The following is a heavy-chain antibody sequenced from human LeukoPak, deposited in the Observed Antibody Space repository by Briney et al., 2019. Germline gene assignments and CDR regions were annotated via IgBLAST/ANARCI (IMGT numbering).Heavy chain of an antibody. CDR3: ARVSSIAAAGYRSWFDP. CDR2: INTNTGNP. J-gene: IGHJ5*02. CDR1: GGTFSSYA. V-gene: IGHV7-4-1*02. Sequence: ASVKVSCKASGGTFSSYAISWVRQAPGQGLEWMGWINTNTGNPTYAQDFTGRFVFSLDTSVSTAYLQISSLKAEDTAVYYCARVSSIAAAGYRSWFDPWGQGTLVTVSS. D-gene: IGHD6-13*01.